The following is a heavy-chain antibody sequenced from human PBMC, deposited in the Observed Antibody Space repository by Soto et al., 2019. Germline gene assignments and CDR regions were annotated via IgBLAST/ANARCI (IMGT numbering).Heavy chain of an antibody. J-gene: IGHJ3*02. CDR1: GFTFSSYW. CDR2: IKQDGSEK. V-gene: IGHV3-7*01. D-gene: IGHD3-10*01. Sequence: GGSLRLSCAASGFTFSSYWMSWVRQAPGKGLEWVANIKQDGSEKYYVDSVKGRFTISRDNAKNSLYLQMNSLRAEDTAVYYCARDNLLLWFGELFRGDAFDIWGQGTMVTVSS. CDR3: ARDNLLLWFGELFRGDAFDI.